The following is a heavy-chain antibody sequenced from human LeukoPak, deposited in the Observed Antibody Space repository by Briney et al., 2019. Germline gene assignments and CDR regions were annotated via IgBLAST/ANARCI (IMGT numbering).Heavy chain of an antibody. V-gene: IGHV3-72*01. CDR1: RFTFRNYA. D-gene: IGHD3-10*01. CDR2: SRNKAKSYTT. J-gene: IGHJ4*02. Sequence: GGSLRLSCATSRFTFRNYAMSWVRQAPGKGLGWVGRSRNKAKSYTTEYAASVKGRFTISRDGSEYSMYLQMNSLKTEDTAVYFCARISTSGSYYPDYWGQGTLVTVSS. CDR3: ARISTSGSYYPDY.